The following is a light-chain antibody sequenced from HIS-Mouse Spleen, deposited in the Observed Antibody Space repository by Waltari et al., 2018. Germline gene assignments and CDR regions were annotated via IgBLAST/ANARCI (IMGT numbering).Light chain of an antibody. Sequence: DVVMTQSPLSLPVTLGQPASISCRSSQGLVHSDGNTYLNWFQQRPGQSPRRLIYKVSNRDSGVPDRFGGSGSGTDFTLKISRVEAEDVGVYYCMQGTHWPITFGQGTKLEIK. CDR1: QGLVHSDGNTY. CDR3: MQGTHWPIT. J-gene: IGKJ2*01. CDR2: KVS. V-gene: IGKV2-30*02.